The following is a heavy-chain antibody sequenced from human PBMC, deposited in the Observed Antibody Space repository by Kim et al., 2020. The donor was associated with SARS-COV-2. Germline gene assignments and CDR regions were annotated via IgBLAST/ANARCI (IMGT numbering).Heavy chain of an antibody. CDR1: GFTLNNNG. Sequence: GGSLRLSCAVSGFTLNNNGMSWVRQVPGKGLEWVSDIRGSIGATYYAESVKGRFIISRDISRNTLYLQMSSLRVDDTAVYYCKGHGGGSFWGPGTLVTVSS. CDR3: KGHGGGSF. CDR2: IRGSIGAT. V-gene: IGHV3-23*01. J-gene: IGHJ4*02. D-gene: IGHD6-25*01.